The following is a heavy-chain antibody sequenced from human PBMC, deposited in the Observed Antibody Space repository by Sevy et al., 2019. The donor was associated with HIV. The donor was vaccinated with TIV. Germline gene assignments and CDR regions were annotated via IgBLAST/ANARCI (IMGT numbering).Heavy chain of an antibody. CDR1: GYTFIDYY. V-gene: IGHV1-2*06. Sequence: ASVKVSCKASGYTFIDYYIHWVRQAPGQALEWMGRINPNSGATNYAQKFQDRVTMTRDTSISTSYMELRRLRSDDTAAYYCAREDDYEASGGWVDPWGQGTLVTVSS. D-gene: IGHD3-16*01. J-gene: IGHJ5*02. CDR3: AREDDYEASGGWVDP. CDR2: INPNSGAT.